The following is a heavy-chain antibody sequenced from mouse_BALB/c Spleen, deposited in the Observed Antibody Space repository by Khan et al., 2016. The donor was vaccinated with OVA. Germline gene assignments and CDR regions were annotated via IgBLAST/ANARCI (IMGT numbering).Heavy chain of an antibody. CDR2: IDPFSGGT. CDR1: GYSFTTYY. D-gene: IGHD2-2*01. Sequence: VQLKESGPELMKPGTSVTISCKASGYSFTTYYIHWVMQSHGTSLEWIGYIDPFSGGTTYNQKFKDKATLTVDKSSSTAYIHLSNLTSDDSAVYYCTRHGYVAWFTYWGQGTLVTVSA. V-gene: IGHV1S135*01. J-gene: IGHJ3*01. CDR3: TRHGYVAWFTY.